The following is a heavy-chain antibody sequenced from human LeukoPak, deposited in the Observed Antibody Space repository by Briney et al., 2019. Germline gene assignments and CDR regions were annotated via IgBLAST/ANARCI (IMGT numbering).Heavy chain of an antibody. Sequence: PSETLSLTCTVSDSITSTSYYWAWIRQPPGKGLQGISSIFHSGTTYFNPSLKSRVTLSIDTSRSQYSLQLASVTAADTALYYCARLGGYSYGARIFDYWGQGIRVAVSS. CDR3: ARLGGYSYGARIFDY. D-gene: IGHD5-18*01. CDR1: DSITSTSYY. V-gene: IGHV4-39*01. J-gene: IGHJ4*02. CDR2: IFHSGTT.